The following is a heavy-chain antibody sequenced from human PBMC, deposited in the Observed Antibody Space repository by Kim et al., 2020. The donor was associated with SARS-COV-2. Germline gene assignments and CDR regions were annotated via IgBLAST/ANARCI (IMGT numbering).Heavy chain of an antibody. CDR2: ISSSSSYI. D-gene: IGHD7-27*01. CDR3: ARDLGSDNWGGYYYYGMDV. CDR1: GFTFSSYS. J-gene: IGHJ6*02. V-gene: IGHV3-21*01. Sequence: GGSLRLSCAASGFTFSSYSMNWVRQAPGKGLEWVSSISSSSSYIYYADSVKGRFTISRDNAKNSLYLQMNRLRAEDTAVYYCARDLGSDNWGGYYYYGMDVWGPGTTVTVSS.